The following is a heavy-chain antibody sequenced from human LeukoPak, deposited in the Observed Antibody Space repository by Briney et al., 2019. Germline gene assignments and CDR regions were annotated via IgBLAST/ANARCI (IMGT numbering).Heavy chain of an antibody. J-gene: IGHJ5*02. CDR3: ARAAGWFDP. Sequence: GGSLRLSCAASGFTFSYYYMTWIRQAPGKGLEWVSYISSSSNNIHYANSVRGRFTISRGNAKNSVYLQMNSLRAEDTAIYYCARAAGWFDPWGQGTLVTVSS. V-gene: IGHV3-11*01. CDR2: ISSSSNNI. CDR1: GFTFSYYY.